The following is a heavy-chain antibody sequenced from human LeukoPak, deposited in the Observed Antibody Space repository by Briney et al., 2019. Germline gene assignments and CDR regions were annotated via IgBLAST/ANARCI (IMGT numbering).Heavy chain of an antibody. CDR2: INPNSGGT. Sequence: ASVKVSCKASGYTFTGFYMHWVRQAPGQGLEWMGWINPNSGGTNYAQKFQGRVTMTRDTSISTAYMELSRLRSDDTAVYYCARDPQTYYYGSGSYYNQYWFDPWGQGTLVTVSS. J-gene: IGHJ5*02. D-gene: IGHD3-10*01. CDR1: GYTFTGFY. CDR3: ARDPQTYYYGSGSYYNQYWFDP. V-gene: IGHV1-2*02.